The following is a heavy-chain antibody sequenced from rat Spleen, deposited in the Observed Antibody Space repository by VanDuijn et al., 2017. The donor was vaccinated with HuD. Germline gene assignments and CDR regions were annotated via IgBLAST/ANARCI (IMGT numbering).Heavy chain of an antibody. Sequence: EVQLVESGGTLVQPGRSLKLSCAASGFTFSDYYMAWVRQAPKRGLEWVASITNVGGSTYYRDSVKGRFTISRDDAKSTLYLQMNSLRSEDTATYYCTTQWELYHWGQGVMVTVSS. J-gene: IGHJ2*01. V-gene: IGHV5-20*01. CDR2: ITNVGGST. D-gene: IGHD5-1*01. CDR3: TTQWELYH. CDR1: GFTFSDYY.